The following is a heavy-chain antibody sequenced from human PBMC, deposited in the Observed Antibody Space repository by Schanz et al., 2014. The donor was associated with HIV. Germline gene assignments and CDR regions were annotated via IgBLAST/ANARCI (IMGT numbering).Heavy chain of an antibody. CDR1: GYSFTGYY. CDR3: ARSSGWGGWSTWDGMDV. CDR2: LNTNIGAT. Sequence: QAQLVQSGAEVKKPGASVKASCKASGYSFTGYYIHWVRQAPGQGLEWMGWLNTNIGATDYAPKFQGRVALTGDTSTGTAYMEMRRLRSRDTAVYYCARSSGWGGWSTWDGMDVWGQGTTVTVS. D-gene: IGHD6-19*01. V-gene: IGHV1-2*02. J-gene: IGHJ6*02.